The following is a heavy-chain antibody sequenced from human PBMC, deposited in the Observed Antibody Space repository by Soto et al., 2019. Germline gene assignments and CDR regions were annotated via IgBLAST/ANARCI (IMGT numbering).Heavy chain of an antibody. J-gene: IGHJ5*02. CDR3: ARGWGGTTWGWFDP. CDR1: GGSISSSNW. CDR2: IYHSGSP. V-gene: IGHV4-4*02. D-gene: IGHD1-7*01. Sequence: QVQLQESGPGLVKPSGTLSLTCAVSGGSISSSNWWSWVRQPPGKGLEWIGEIYHSGSPNYNPSLKRRVTIAVDKSKNQFSLKLSSVTAADTAVYYCARGWGGTTWGWFDPWGQGTLVTVSS.